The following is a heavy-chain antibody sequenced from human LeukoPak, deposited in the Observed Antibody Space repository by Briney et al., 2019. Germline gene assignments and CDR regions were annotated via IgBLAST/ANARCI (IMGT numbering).Heavy chain of an antibody. CDR3: AGFSMLSSGWYPEFYGMDV. J-gene: IGHJ6*02. CDR2: IYYSGST. Sequence: SETLSLTCTVSGGSISSYYWSWIRQPPGKGLEWIGYIYYSGSTNYNPSLKSRVTISVDTSKNQFSLKLSSVTAADTAVYYCAGFSMLSSGWYPEFYGMDVWGQGTTVTVSS. D-gene: IGHD6-19*01. CDR1: GGSISSYY. V-gene: IGHV4-59*01.